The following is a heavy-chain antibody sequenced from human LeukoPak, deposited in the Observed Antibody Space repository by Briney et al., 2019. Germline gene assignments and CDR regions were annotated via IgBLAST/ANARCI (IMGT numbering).Heavy chain of an antibody. CDR2: IYYSGST. D-gene: IGHD1-26*01. J-gene: IGHJ4*02. V-gene: IGHV4-59*01. Sequence: SETLSLTCTVSGGSISSYYWSWIRQPPGKGLEWIGYIYYSGSTNYNPSLKSRVTISVDTSKNQFSLKLSSVTAADTAVYYCAREELGATNYFHYWGQGTLVTVSS. CDR3: AREELGATNYFHY. CDR1: GGSISSYY.